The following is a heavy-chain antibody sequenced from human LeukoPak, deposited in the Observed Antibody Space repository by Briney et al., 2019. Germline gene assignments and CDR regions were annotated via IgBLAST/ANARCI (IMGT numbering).Heavy chain of an antibody. CDR3: AKAGTQQWLLFVGVY. J-gene: IGHJ4*02. CDR1: GFTFSTYS. V-gene: IGHV3-30*02. CDR2: IRYDGSNK. Sequence: GGSLRLSCAASGFTFSTYSMLWVRQAPGQGPEWVALIRYDGSNKYYADSVKGRFTISRDNSKNTLYLRMNSLRVEDTAMYHCAKAGTQQWLLFVGVYWGQGALVTVSS. D-gene: IGHD6-19*01.